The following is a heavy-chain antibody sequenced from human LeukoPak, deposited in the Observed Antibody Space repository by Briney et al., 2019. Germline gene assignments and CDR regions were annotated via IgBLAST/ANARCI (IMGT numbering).Heavy chain of an antibody. V-gene: IGHV3-23*01. D-gene: IGHD1-20*01. CDR1: GFTFSSYA. J-gene: IGHJ6*02. Sequence: PGGSLRLSCAASGFTFSSYAMSWVRQAPGKGLEWVSGISGSGPYTFYTDSVKGRFTISRDNAKNSLYLQMNSLRAEDTAVYYCARDINWNYAYYGMDVWGQGTTVTVSS. CDR2: ISGSGPYT. CDR3: ARDINWNYAYYGMDV.